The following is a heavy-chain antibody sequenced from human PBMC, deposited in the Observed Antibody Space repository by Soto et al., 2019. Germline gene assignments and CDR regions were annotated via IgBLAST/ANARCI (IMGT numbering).Heavy chain of an antibody. D-gene: IGHD1-1*01. CDR3: ARDNDRRQLGGNDYYILDV. Sequence: QVQLVQSGAEMKEPGSSVKVSCKTSGGTFSSSAISWLRQAPGQGLEWMGGIIPLFRTPDDAQKFQGRVTIAADESTSTAYMELSSLGSEDTAVYYGARDNDRRQLGGNDYYILDVWGQGTTITGSS. CDR1: GGTFSSSA. J-gene: IGHJ6*02. CDR2: IIPLFRTP. V-gene: IGHV1-69*12.